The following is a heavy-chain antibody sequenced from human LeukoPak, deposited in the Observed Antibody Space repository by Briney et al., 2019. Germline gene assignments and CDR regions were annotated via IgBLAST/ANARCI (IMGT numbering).Heavy chain of an antibody. CDR3: ARDVDYSSQDPTGSGDY. J-gene: IGHJ4*02. V-gene: IGHV3-21*01. Sequence: GGSLRLSCAASGFTFSSYSMNWVRQAPGKGLEWVSSISSSSSYIYYADSVKGRFTISRDNAKNSLYLQMNSLRAEDTAVYYCARDVDYSSQDPTGSGDYWGQGTLVTVSS. CDR2: ISSSSSYI. D-gene: IGHD4-11*01. CDR1: GFTFSSYS.